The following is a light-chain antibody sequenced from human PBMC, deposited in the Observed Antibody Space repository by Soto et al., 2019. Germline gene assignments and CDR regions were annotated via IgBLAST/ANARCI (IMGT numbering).Light chain of an antibody. J-gene: IGKJ2*01. Sequence: EIVLTQSPGTLSLSPGERATLSCRASQTVSSNYLAWYQLRPGQAPRLLMYGAFIRATGIPDRISGTGSGTDFTVTISRLEPEDFAVYYCQYYGGYYGSSPRYTFGQGTKLDIK. V-gene: IGKV3-20*01. CDR2: GAF. CDR3: QYYGGYYGSSPRYT. CDR1: QTVSSNY.